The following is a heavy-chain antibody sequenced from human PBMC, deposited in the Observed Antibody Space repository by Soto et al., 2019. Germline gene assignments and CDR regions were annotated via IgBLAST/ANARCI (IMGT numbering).Heavy chain of an antibody. CDR1: GYTFTSYD. D-gene: IGHD6-13*01. J-gene: IGHJ6*02. CDR3: ARRGYSSSWYYYYYYGMDV. V-gene: IGHV1-8*01. Sequence: QVQLVQSGAEVKKPGASVKVSCKASGYTFTSYDINWVRQATGQGLEWMGWMNPNSGNTGYAQKFQGRVTMTRNTSISTAYMELSSLRSEDTAVYYCARRGYSSSWYYYYYYGMDVLRQGTTVTVSS. CDR2: MNPNSGNT.